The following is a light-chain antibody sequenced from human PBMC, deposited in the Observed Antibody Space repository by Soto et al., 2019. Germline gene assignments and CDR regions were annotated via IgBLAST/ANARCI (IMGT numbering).Light chain of an antibody. CDR1: QSVSSN. J-gene: IGKJ1*01. CDR2: GAS. Sequence: EILMTQSPATLSVSPGERATLSCRASQSVSSNLAWYQQKPGQAPRLLIYGASTRATGIPARFSGSGSGTEFTLTISSLQSEDFAVYYCQQYNNWPRTIGKGTKVDI. CDR3: QQYNNWPRT. V-gene: IGKV3-15*01.